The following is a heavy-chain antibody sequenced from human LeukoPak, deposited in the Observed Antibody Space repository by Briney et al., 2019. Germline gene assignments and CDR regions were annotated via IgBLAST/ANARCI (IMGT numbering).Heavy chain of an antibody. V-gene: IGHV3-7*03. CDR2: IKQDGSEK. Sequence: GGSLRLSCAASGFTFSSYWMSWVRQAPGKGLEWVANIKQDGSEKYYVDSVKGRFSISRDNAKNSLYLQMNSLRAEDTAVYYCARVQKQWLVPHYFDYWGQGTLVTVSS. CDR1: GFTFSSYW. CDR3: ARVQKQWLVPHYFDY. J-gene: IGHJ4*02. D-gene: IGHD6-19*01.